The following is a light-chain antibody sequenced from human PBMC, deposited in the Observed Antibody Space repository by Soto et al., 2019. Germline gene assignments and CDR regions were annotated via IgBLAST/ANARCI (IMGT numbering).Light chain of an antibody. J-gene: IGKJ5*01. CDR2: GAS. Sequence: EIVLTQSPGTLSLSPGERATLSCRASHSVSSSYLAWYQQKPGQAPRLLIYGASSMATGIPDRFSGSGSGTDVTITISRLEPEDFAVYYCQQYGSSPPLTFGQGTRLEIK. CDR3: QQYGSSPPLT. CDR1: HSVSSSY. V-gene: IGKV3-20*01.